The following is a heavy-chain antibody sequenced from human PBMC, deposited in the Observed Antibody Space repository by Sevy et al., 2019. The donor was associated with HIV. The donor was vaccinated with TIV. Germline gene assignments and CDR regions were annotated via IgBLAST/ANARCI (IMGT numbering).Heavy chain of an antibody. CDR1: GYTFSSYG. D-gene: IGHD3-10*01. CDR3: SREGYYYRSGTYRPPNYYGMDV. Sequence: ASVKVSCKASGYTFSSYGISWVRQAPGQGLEWMGWISDYNGYTNYAHKFQGRVTMSTETSTKTAYMELKSLRSDETTVHFCSREGYYYRSGTYRPPNYYGMDVWGQGTAVTVSS. J-gene: IGHJ6*02. CDR2: ISDYNGYT. V-gene: IGHV1-18*01.